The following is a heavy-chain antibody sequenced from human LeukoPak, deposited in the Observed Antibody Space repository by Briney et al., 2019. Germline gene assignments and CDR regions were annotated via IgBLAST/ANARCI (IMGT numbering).Heavy chain of an antibody. CDR1: GGSISSYY. CDR2: IYYSGST. V-gene: IGHV4-59*08. CDR3: ARRIAAAAPFDP. J-gene: IGHJ5*02. D-gene: IGHD6-13*01. Sequence: PSETLSLTCTDSGGSISSYYWSWIRQPPGKGLEWIGYIYYSGSTNYNPSLKSRVTISVDTSKNQFSPKLSSVTAADTAVYYCARRIAAAAPFDPWGQGTLVTVSS.